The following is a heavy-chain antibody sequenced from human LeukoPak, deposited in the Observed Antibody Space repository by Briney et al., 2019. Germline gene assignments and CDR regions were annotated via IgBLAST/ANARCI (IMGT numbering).Heavy chain of an antibody. CDR2: IYSGGST. J-gene: IGHJ4*02. D-gene: IGHD4-11*01. Sequence: ETLSLTCTVSGGSISSYYWSWVRQAPGKGLEWVSVIYSGGSTYYADSVKGRFTISRDNSKNTLYLQMNSLRAEDTAVYYCARDDYLHTFDYWGQGTLVTVSS. CDR3: ARDDYLHTFDY. CDR1: GGSISSYY. V-gene: IGHV3-66*01.